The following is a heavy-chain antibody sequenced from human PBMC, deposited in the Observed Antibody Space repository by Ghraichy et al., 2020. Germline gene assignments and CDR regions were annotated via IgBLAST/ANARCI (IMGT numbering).Heavy chain of an antibody. V-gene: IGHV3-23*01. CDR3: AKDHSSVVAPSSDY. Sequence: GGSLRLSCAASGFTFSSYAMSWVRQAPGKGLEWVSAISGSGGSTYYADSVKGRFTISRDNSKNTLYLQMNSLRAEDTAVYYCAKDHSSVVAPSSDYWGQGTLVTVSS. CDR2: ISGSGGST. D-gene: IGHD2-15*01. CDR1: GFTFSSYA. J-gene: IGHJ4*02.